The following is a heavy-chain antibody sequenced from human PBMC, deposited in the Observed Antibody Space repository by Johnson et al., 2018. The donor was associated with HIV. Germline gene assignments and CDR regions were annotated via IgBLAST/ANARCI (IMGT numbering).Heavy chain of an antibody. CDR1: GFTFSDYY. V-gene: IGHV3-11*04. D-gene: IGHD2-21*02. CDR3: ARAAEGKCIVVVTAAFDI. Sequence: QAQLVESGGGLVKPGGSLRLYCAASGFTFSDYYMSWIRQAPGKGLEWVSYISSSGSTIYYADSVKGRFTISRDNAKNSLYLQMNSLRAEDTPVYYCARAAEGKCIVVVTAAFDIWGQGTMVTVSS. J-gene: IGHJ3*02. CDR2: ISSSGSTI.